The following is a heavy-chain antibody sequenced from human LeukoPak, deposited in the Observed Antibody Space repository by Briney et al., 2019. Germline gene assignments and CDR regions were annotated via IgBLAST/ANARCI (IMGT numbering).Heavy chain of an antibody. Sequence: GESLKISCKGSGYSFTNYWIGWVRQMPGKGLEWMAIIYPGDSDTRYSPSLQGQVPISADKSISTAYLQWSSLKASDTAMYYCARHRSVGASNPDPFNIWGQGTMVTVSS. CDR2: IYPGDSDT. D-gene: IGHD1-26*01. CDR1: GYSFTNYW. J-gene: IGHJ3*02. CDR3: ARHRSVGASNPDPFNI. V-gene: IGHV5-51*01.